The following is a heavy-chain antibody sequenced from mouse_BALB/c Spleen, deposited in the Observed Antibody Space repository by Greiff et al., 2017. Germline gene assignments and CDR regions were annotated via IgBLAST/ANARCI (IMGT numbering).Heavy chain of an antibody. CDR1: GYTFTSYW. CDR3: ARGGYYAWFAY. D-gene: IGHD2-3*01. J-gene: IGHJ3*01. V-gene: IGHV1S81*02. CDR2: INPSNGRT. Sequence: VQLQQSGAELVKPGASVKLSCKASGYTFTSYWMHWVKQRPGQGLEWIGEINPSNGRTNYNEKFKSKATLTVDKSSSTAYMQLSSLTSEDSAVYYCARGGYYAWFAYWGQGTLVTVSA.